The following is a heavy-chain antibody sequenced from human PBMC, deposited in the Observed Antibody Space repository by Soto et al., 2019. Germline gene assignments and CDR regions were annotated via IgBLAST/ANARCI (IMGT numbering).Heavy chain of an antibody. V-gene: IGHV3-33*01. CDR1: GFTFSNYA. D-gene: IGHD3-10*01. Sequence: QVPLVESGGGVVQPGRSLRLSCAASGFTFSNYAMRWVRQAPGKGLEWVAVIWDDGSNKYYADSVKGRFTISRDNSKNTLYLQMNSLRAEDTGVYYCARDRGSGTYYYYGMDVWGHGPTVTVSS. J-gene: IGHJ6*02. CDR3: ARDRGSGTYYYYGMDV. CDR2: IWDDGSNK.